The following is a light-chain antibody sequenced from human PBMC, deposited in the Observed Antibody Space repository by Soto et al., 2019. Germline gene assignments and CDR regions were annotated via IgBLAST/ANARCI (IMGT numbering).Light chain of an antibody. CDR2: GAS. CDR3: QQDGT. V-gene: IGKV3-15*01. CDR1: QSVSSY. J-gene: IGKJ1*01. Sequence: EIVLTQSPATLSLSPGERATLSCRASQSVSSYFAWYQQKPGQAPRLLIYGASTRATGIPARFSGSGSGTEFTLTISSLQSEDFAVYYCQQDGTFGQGTKVDIK.